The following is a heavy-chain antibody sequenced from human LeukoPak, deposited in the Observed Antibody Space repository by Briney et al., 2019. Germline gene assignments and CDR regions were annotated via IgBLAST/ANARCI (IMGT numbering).Heavy chain of an antibody. D-gene: IGHD3-10*01. CDR3: ASHRRSHGSEY. V-gene: IGHV4-59*01. J-gene: IGHJ4*02. CDR1: GGSSDHYF. CDR2: VYYSGST. Sequence: SETLSLTCTVSGGSSDHYFWSWIRQPPGKGLEWIGYVYYSGSTDYSPSLKSRLTISADPSKNQFSLKLSSVTAADTAVYYCASHRRSHGSEYWGQGTLVTVSS.